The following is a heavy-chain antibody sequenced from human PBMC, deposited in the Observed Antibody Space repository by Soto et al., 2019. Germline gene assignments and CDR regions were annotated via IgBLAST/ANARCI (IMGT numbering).Heavy chain of an antibody. CDR1: GFTFGDYA. CDR3: TSPPEYYYDSSGLG. Sequence: GGSLRLSCTASGFTFGDYAMSWVRQAPGKGPEWVGFIRSKAYGGTTEYAASVKGRFTISRDDSKSIAYLQMNSLKTEDTAVYYCTSPPEYYYDSSGLGWGQGTLVTVSS. V-gene: IGHV3-49*04. D-gene: IGHD3-22*01. CDR2: IRSKAYGGTT. J-gene: IGHJ4*02.